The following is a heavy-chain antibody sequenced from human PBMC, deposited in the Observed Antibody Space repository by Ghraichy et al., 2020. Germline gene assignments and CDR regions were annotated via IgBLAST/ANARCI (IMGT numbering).Heavy chain of an antibody. D-gene: IGHD2/OR15-2a*01. Sequence: SETLSLTCTVSGGSTSSYYWSWIRQPPGKGLEWIGYIYYSGSTNYNPSLKSRVTISVDTSKNQFSLKLSSVTAADTAVYYCARVSNFWVSYYFDYWGQGTLVTVSS. CDR3: ARVSNFWVSYYFDY. J-gene: IGHJ4*02. CDR1: GGSTSSYY. V-gene: IGHV4-59*01. CDR2: IYYSGST.